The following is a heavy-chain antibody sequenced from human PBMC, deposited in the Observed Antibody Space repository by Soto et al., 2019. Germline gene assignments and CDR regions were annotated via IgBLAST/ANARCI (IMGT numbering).Heavy chain of an antibody. J-gene: IGHJ6*02. CDR3: ARVEMATIMCYYYGMDV. D-gene: IGHD5-12*01. V-gene: IGHV1-69*01. CDR1: GGTFSSYA. Sequence: QVQLVQSGAEVKKPGSSVKVSCKASGGTFSSYAISWVRQAPGQGLEWMGGIIPIFGTANYAQKFQGRVTITADESTSTAYMELSSLRSEDTAVYYCARVEMATIMCYYYGMDVWGQGTTVTVSS. CDR2: IIPIFGTA.